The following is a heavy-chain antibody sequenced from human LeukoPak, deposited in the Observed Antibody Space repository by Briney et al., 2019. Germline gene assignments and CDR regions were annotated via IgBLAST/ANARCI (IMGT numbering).Heavy chain of an antibody. J-gene: IGHJ4*02. CDR1: GFTFSSYS. D-gene: IGHD4-17*01. CDR3: ARVEYGDYVMSPYYFDY. CDR2: ISSSSSYI. Sequence: GGSLRLSCAASGFTFSSYSMNWVRQAPGKGLEWVSSISSSSSYIYYADSVKGRFTISRDNAKNSLYLQMNSLRAEDTAVYYCARVEYGDYVMSPYYFDYWGQGTLVIVSS. V-gene: IGHV3-21*01.